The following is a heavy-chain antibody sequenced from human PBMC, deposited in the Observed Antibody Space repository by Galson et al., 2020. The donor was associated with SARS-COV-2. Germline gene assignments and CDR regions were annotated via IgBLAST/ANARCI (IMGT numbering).Heavy chain of an antibody. Sequence: SETLSLTCTVSGGSISSGGYYWSWIRQHPGKGLEWIGYIYYSGSTYYNPSLKSRVTISVDTSKNQFSLKLSSVTAADTAVYYCARDHDYGDEGPPYNYYGMDVWGQGTTVTVSS. D-gene: IGHD4-17*01. V-gene: IGHV4-31*03. J-gene: IGHJ6*02. CDR2: IYYSGST. CDR3: ARDHDYGDEGPPYNYYGMDV. CDR1: GGSISSGGYY.